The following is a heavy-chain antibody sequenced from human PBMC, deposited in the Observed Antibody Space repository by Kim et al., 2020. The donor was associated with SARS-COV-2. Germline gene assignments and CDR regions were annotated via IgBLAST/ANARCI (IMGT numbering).Heavy chain of an antibody. D-gene: IGHD3-22*01. CDR2: ISYDGSNK. J-gene: IGHJ6*02. Sequence: GGSLRLSCAASGFTFSDYGMHWVRQAPGKGLEWVAVISYDGSNKYYADSVKGRFTISRDNSKNTLYLQMNSLRAEDTAVYYCAKDRFYYDSSGYYWYYSYYGMDVWGQGTRVTVSS. V-gene: IGHV3-30*18. CDR1: GFTFSDYG. CDR3: AKDRFYYDSSGYYWYYSYYGMDV.